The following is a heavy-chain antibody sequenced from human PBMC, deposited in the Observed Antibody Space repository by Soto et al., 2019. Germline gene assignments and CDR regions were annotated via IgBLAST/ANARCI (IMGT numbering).Heavy chain of an antibody. Sequence: GGSLRLSCAASGFTFSSYSMNWVRQAPGKGLEWVSSISSSSSYIYYADSVKGRFTISRDNAKNSLYLQMNSLRAEDTAVYYCARVGADYDILTGYYMVDYWGQGTLVTVSS. CDR1: GFTFSSYS. CDR3: ARVGADYDILTGYYMVDY. D-gene: IGHD3-9*01. CDR2: ISSSSSYI. J-gene: IGHJ4*02. V-gene: IGHV3-21*01.